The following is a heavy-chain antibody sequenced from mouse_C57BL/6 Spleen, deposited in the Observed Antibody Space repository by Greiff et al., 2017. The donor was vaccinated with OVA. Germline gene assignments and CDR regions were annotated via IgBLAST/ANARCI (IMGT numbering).Heavy chain of an antibody. CDR1: GPTSTSYC. Sequence: QVQLQQPGAELVKPGASVKMSCKASGPTSTSYCHPRVKQRPGQGLEWIGDIYPGSGSTNYNEKFKSKATLTVDTSSSTAYMGLSSLTSEDSAVYYCARFYDYGGYYYAMDYWGQGTSVTVSS. CDR3: ARFYDYGGYYYAMDY. CDR2: IYPGSGST. J-gene: IGHJ4*01. D-gene: IGHD2-4*01. V-gene: IGHV1-55*01.